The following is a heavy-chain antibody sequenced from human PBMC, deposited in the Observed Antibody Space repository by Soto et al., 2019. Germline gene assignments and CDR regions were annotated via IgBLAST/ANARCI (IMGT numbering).Heavy chain of an antibody. J-gene: IGHJ4*02. D-gene: IGHD2-15*01. CDR2: INHSGIT. Sequence: SETLSLTCAVYGGSFSGYYWSWIRQPPGKGLEWIGEINHSGITNYNPSLKSRVTISVDTSKNQFSLKLSSVTAADTAVYYCARGGRRYCSGGSCYSIPDYWGQGTLVTVSS. V-gene: IGHV4-34*01. CDR3: ARGGRRYCSGGSCYSIPDY. CDR1: GGSFSGYY.